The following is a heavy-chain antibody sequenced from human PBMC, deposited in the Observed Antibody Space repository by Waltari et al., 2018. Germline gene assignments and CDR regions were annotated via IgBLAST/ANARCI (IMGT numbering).Heavy chain of an antibody. CDR3: ARDRTAHY. V-gene: IGHV4-59*11. CDR2: IYYSGST. CDR1: GGSIRSHY. D-gene: IGHD5-18*01. Sequence: QVQLQESGPGLVKPSETLSLTCPVSGGSIRSHYWRLIRQPPGKGLEWIGYIYYSGSTNYNPSLKSRVTISLDTSKNQFSLKLSSVTAADTAVYYCARDRTAHYWGQGTLVTVSS. J-gene: IGHJ4*02.